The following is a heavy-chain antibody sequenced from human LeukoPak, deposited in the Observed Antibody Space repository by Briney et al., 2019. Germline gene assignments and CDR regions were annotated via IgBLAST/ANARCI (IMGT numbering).Heavy chain of an antibody. CDR1: GGTFSSYA. J-gene: IGHJ4*02. V-gene: IGHV1-69*04. CDR2: IIPILGIA. D-gene: IGHD3-3*01. CDR3: ARDFWSGYYDYFDY. Sequence: ASVKVSCKASGGTFSSYAISWVRQAPGQGLEWMGRIIPILGIANYAQKFQGRVTITADKSTSTAYMELSSLRSDDTAVYYCARDFWSGYYDYFDYWGQGTLVTVSS.